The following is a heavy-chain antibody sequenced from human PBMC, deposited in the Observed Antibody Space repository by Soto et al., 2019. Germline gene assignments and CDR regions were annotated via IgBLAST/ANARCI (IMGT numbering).Heavy chain of an antibody. V-gene: IGHV3-53*01. D-gene: IGHD3-22*01. Sequence: PRGSLILSCASSVFTVSINYMGWVRQAPGKGLEWVSVIYSGGSTYYADSVKGRFTISRDNSKNTLYLQMNSLRAEDTAVYYCSRSGSRFDYWGQGTMVTVSS. CDR1: VFTVSINY. CDR3: SRSGSRFDY. J-gene: IGHJ4*02. CDR2: IYSGGST.